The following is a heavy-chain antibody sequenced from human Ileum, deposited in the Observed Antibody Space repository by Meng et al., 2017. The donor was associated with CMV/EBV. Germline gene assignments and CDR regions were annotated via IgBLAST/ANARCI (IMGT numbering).Heavy chain of an antibody. V-gene: IGHV3-11*01. CDR2: ITSSGSAI. CDR3: ASPGYSYGYQWFDP. D-gene: IGHD5-18*01. CDR1: GFTFSDYY. J-gene: IGHJ5*02. Sequence: ASGFTFSDYYMSWIRQAPGKGLGWVSCITSSGSAIYYADSVKGRFTISRDNAKNSLYLQMNSLRAEDTAVYYCASPGYSYGYQWFDPWGQGTLVTVSS.